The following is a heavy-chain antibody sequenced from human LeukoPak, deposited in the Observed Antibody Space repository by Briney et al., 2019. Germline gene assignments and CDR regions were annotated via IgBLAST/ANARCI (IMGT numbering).Heavy chain of an antibody. Sequence: PSETLSLTCTVSGGSTSSSSYYWGWIRQPPGKGLEWIGSIYYSGSTYYNPSLKSRVTISVDTSKNQFSLKLSSVTAADTAVYYCARRPDSYCSSTSCPFDIWGQGTMVTVSS. J-gene: IGHJ3*02. V-gene: IGHV4-39*01. D-gene: IGHD2-2*01. CDR3: ARRPDSYCSSTSCPFDI. CDR2: IYYSGST. CDR1: GGSTSSSSYY.